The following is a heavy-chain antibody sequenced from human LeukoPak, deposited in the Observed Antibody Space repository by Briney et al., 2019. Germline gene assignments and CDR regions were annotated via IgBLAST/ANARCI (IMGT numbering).Heavy chain of an antibody. D-gene: IGHD2-15*01. Sequence: SETLSLTCAVYGGSFSGYYWSWIRQPPGKGLEWIGEIDDSGSTNYTPSLKSRVTIPVDPSKNQFSLKVSSVTAADTAVYYCARELGYCSGGSCYGGTFEYWGQGALVTVSS. CDR2: IDDSGST. V-gene: IGHV4-34*01. J-gene: IGHJ4*02. CDR3: ARELGYCSGGSCYGGTFEY. CDR1: GGSFSGYY.